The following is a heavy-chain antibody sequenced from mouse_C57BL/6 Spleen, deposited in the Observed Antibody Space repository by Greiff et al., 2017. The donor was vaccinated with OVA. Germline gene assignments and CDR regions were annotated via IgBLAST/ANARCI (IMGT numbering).Heavy chain of an antibody. V-gene: IGHV3-6*01. CDR2: ISYDGSN. CDR1: GYSITSGYY. CDR3: ARDIYYGLYWYFDV. D-gene: IGHD2-1*01. Sequence: EVQLQESGPGLVKPSQSLSLTCSVTGYSITSGYYWNWIRQFPGNKLEWMGYISYDGSNNYNPSLKNRISITRDTSKNQFFLKLNSVTTEDTATYYCARDIYYGLYWYFDVWGTGTTVTVSS. J-gene: IGHJ1*03.